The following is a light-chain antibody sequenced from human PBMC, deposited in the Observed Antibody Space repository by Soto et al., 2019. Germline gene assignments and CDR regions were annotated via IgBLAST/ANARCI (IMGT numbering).Light chain of an antibody. Sequence: EIVLTQSPGTLSLSPGERATLSCRASQSVSSSYLAWYQQKPGQAPRLLIYGASSRATGIPDRFSGSGSGXXXXXXISRLEPEDFAVYYCQQYGSSSWTFGQGTKVEIK. J-gene: IGKJ1*01. CDR2: GAS. CDR1: QSVSSSY. CDR3: QQYGSSSWT. V-gene: IGKV3-20*01.